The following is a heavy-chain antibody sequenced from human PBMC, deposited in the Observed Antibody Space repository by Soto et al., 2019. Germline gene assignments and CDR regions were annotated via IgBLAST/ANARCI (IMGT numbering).Heavy chain of an antibody. CDR1: GGSFIGYY. D-gene: IGHD2-15*01. CDR3: ARMVVHHYYYYYGMDV. J-gene: IGHJ6*02. Sequence: ETLSLTCAVYGGSFIGYYWSWIRQPPGKGLEWIGEINHSGSTNYNPSLKSRVTIPVDTSKNQFSLKLSSVTAADTAVYYCARMVVHHYYYYYGMDVWGQGTTVTV. V-gene: IGHV4-34*01. CDR2: INHSGST.